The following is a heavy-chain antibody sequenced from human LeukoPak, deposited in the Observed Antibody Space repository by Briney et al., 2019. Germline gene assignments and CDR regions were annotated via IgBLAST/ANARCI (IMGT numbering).Heavy chain of an antibody. D-gene: IGHD3-22*01. CDR3: ARSPRAYDHYFDC. J-gene: IGHJ4*02. CDR2: IGSSSAYT. V-gene: IGHV3-21*04. CDR1: GFTFSSYS. Sequence: GGSLRLSCAASGFTFSSYSMNWVRQAPGKGLEWVSSIGSSSAYTYYADSVKGRFAISRDNSKNTLYLLVNSLRAEDTAVYYCARSPRAYDHYFDCWGQGTLVTVSS.